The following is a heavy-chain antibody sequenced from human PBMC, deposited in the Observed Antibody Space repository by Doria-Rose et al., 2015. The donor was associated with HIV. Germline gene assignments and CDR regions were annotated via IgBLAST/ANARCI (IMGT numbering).Heavy chain of an antibody. CDR3: ARMGSYRELDY. Sequence: QVQLQESGPGMVKPSEPLSLTCSVSGASVSSRGYYLNWIRQVPGKGLESLGYTYYTGTSDYSPSLKSRLNMAVDTSKNQFSLKLSFVTVADTAVYYCARMGSYRELDYWGQGALVIV. J-gene: IGHJ4*02. CDR2: TYYTGTS. V-gene: IGHV4-31*03. CDR1: GASVSSRGYY. D-gene: IGHD3-3*01.